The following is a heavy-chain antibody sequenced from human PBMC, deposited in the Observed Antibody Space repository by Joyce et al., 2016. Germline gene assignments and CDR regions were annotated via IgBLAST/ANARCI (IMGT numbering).Heavy chain of an antibody. CDR2: INEDGSEK. J-gene: IGHJ5*02. D-gene: IGHD6-13*01. CDR1: GFSFRYFW. Sequence: EVYLVESGGGLVQPGGSLRLSCAASGFSFRYFWMDGVPQAPGKGLEWVAQINEDGSEKNYMDSLRGRFTISRDNAKNSVDLQINSLRVEDTAVYYCTRGSGTGWFDPWGQGTLVTVSS. CDR3: TRGSGTGWFDP. V-gene: IGHV3-7*03.